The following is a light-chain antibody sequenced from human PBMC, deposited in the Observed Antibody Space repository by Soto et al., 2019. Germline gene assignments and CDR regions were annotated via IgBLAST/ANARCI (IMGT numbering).Light chain of an antibody. CDR1: HGISSW. J-gene: IGKJ1*01. CDR2: AAS. V-gene: IGKV1-12*01. Sequence: DIQMTQSPSSVSASVGDRVTISCRASHGISSWLVWYQQKPGKAPKLLIYAASSLQSGVPSRFSGSGSGTDFTLTISSLQPEDFATYYCQQADSFPWTFGQGTRVEIK. CDR3: QQADSFPWT.